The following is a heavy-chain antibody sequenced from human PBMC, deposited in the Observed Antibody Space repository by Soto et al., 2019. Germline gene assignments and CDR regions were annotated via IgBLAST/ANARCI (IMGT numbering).Heavy chain of an antibody. Sequence: GGSLRLSCAASGLTFSGSAMHWVRQASGKGLEWVGRIRSKANSYATEYAASVKGRFIISRDDSKNTAFLQMNSLKTEDTAVYYCTRHADLGYCSSTSCYDFDYWGQGTLVTVSS. CDR1: GLTFSGSA. D-gene: IGHD2-2*01. V-gene: IGHV3-73*01. J-gene: IGHJ4*02. CDR2: IRSKANSYAT. CDR3: TRHADLGYCSSTSCYDFDY.